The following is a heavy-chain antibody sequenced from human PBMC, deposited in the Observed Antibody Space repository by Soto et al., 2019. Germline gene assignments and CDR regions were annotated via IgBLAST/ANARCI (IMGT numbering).Heavy chain of an antibody. Sequence: EVQLLESGGGLVQPGGSLRLSCAASGFTFSSYAMSWVRQAPGKGLEWVSAITGSGGSTYYADSVKGRFTISRDNSKNTLYLQMNSLRAEDTAVYYCATQWLSYDFWSGYSGMRGDYWGQGTMVTVSS. D-gene: IGHD3-3*01. CDR1: GFTFSSYA. CDR3: ATQWLSYDFWSGYSGMRGDY. CDR2: ITGSGGST. V-gene: IGHV3-23*01. J-gene: IGHJ4*02.